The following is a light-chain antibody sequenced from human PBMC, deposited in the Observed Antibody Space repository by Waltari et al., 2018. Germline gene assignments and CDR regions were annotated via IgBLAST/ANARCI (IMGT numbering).Light chain of an antibody. V-gene: IGLV3-25*03. CDR3: QSADSSGSYPWV. J-gene: IGLJ3*02. CDR2: KDT. Sequence: SYELTQPPSASVSPGQPARITCSADALPRHYAYWYQQKPGQAPVLMISKDTERPSGIPERFSGSSSGTIATLTISGVQAEDEADYYGQSADSSGSYPWVFGGGTKLTVL. CDR1: ALPRHY.